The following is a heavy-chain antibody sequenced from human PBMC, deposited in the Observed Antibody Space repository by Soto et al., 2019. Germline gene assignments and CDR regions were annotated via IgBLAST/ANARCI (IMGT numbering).Heavy chain of an antibody. CDR3: ARGRVVVPAAVMFNCLDP. V-gene: IGHV4-31*03. J-gene: IGHJ5*02. D-gene: IGHD2-2*01. Sequence: LSLTCTVSGGSISSGGYYWSWIRQHPGKGLEWIGYIYYSGSTYYNPSLKSRVTISVDTSKNQFSLKLSSVTAADTAVYYCARGRVVVPAAVMFNCLDPWGQGALVTVSS. CDR2: IYYSGST. CDR1: GGSISSGGYY.